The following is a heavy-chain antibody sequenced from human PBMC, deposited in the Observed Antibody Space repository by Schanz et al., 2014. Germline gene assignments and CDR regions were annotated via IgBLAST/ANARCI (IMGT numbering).Heavy chain of an antibody. CDR3: VRELSGGTFDY. J-gene: IGHJ4*02. Sequence: QVQLVQSGAELKNPGASVKVSCKASGYTFTDHYIHWMRQAPGQGLEWLGRFTHISQKFQGRVTMTRDTSSTTAYMELNSLRSDDTAVYYCVRELSGGTFDYWGQGALVTVSS. CDR2: FT. CDR1: GYTFTDHY. V-gene: IGHV1-2*06. D-gene: IGHD1-1*01.